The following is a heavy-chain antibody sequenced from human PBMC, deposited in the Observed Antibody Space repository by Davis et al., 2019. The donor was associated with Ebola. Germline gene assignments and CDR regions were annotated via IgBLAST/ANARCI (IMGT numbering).Heavy chain of an antibody. CDR3: ARDMGLAAGSLAGSY. Sequence: SVKVSCKASGGTFSSYTISWVRQAPGQGLEWMGRIIPILGIANYAQKFQGRVTITADKSTSTAYMELSSLRSEDTAVYYCARDMGLAAGSLAGSYWGQGTLVTVSS. CDR1: GGTFSSYT. J-gene: IGHJ4*02. D-gene: IGHD6-13*01. CDR2: IIPILGIA. V-gene: IGHV1-69*04.